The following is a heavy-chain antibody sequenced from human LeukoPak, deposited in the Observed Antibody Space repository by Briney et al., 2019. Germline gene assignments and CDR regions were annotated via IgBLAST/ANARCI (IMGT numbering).Heavy chain of an antibody. V-gene: IGHV3-30*03. CDR3: ARTYYDILTGYNPYFDY. D-gene: IGHD3-9*01. CDR1: GFTFSSYG. J-gene: IGHJ4*02. Sequence: GGSLRLSCAASGFTFSSYGMTWVRQAPGKGLEWVTVISYDGSNKYYADSVKGRFTISRDNSKNTLYLQMNNLRAEDTAVYYCARTYYDILTGYNPYFDYWGQGTLVSVSS. CDR2: ISYDGSNK.